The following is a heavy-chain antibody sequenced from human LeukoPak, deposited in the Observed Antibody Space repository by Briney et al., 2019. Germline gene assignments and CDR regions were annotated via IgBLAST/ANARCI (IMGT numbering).Heavy chain of an antibody. CDR1: GFTFSSYW. CDR2: IKKDGSEK. Sequence: PGGSLRLSCAASGFTFSSYWMSWVRQAPGKGLEWVANIKKDGSEKYYVDSVKGRFTISRDNAKNSLYLQMNSLRAEDTAVYYCARDLYRIVVAPHYFDYWGQGTLVTVSS. CDR3: ARDLYRIVVAPHYFDY. D-gene: IGHD3-22*01. J-gene: IGHJ4*02. V-gene: IGHV3-7*01.